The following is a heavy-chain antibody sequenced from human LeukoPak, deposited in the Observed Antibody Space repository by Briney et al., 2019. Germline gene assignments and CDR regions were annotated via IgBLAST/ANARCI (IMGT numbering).Heavy chain of an antibody. CDR1: GFTFSSYW. D-gene: IGHD3-10*01. V-gene: IGHV3-7*01. CDR3: ARDQTTTMVRGVPGDY. CDR2: IKQDGSEK. Sequence: GGSLRLSCAASGFTFSSYWMSWVRQAPGKGLEWVANIKQDGSEKYYVDSVKGRFTISRDNAKNSLYLQMNSLRAEDTAVYYCARDQTTTMVRGVPGDYWGQGTLVTVSS. J-gene: IGHJ4*02.